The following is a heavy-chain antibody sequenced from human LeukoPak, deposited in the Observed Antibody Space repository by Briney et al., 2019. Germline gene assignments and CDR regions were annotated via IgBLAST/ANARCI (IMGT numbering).Heavy chain of an antibody. CDR2: IKHDGSEK. Sequence: GGSLRLSCAASGFTFSSYAMHWVRQAPGKGLEWVASIKHDGSEKYYVDSVRGRFTISRDNTMNSLYLQMSSLRAEDTAVYYCATDRGWRTSGYYLYYFEYWGQGTLVTYSS. CDR1: GFTFSSYA. CDR3: ATDRGWRTSGYYLYYFEY. V-gene: IGHV3-7*01. J-gene: IGHJ4*02. D-gene: IGHD3-3*01.